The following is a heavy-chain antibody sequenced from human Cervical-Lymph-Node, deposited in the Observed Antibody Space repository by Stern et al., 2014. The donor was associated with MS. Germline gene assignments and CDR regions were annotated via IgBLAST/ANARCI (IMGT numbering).Heavy chain of an antibody. V-gene: IGHV1-69*01. D-gene: IGHD2-2*01. J-gene: IGHJ5*02. CDR3: ASGGGGYCSSTSCYPGNWFDP. Sequence: QMQLVQSGAEVKKPGSSVKVSCKASGGTFSSYAISWVRQAPGQGLEWMGGIIPIFGTANYAQKFQGRVTITADESTSTAYMELSSLRSEDTAVYYCASGGGGYCSSTSCYPGNWFDPWGQGTLVTVSS. CDR2: IIPIFGTA. CDR1: GGTFSSYA.